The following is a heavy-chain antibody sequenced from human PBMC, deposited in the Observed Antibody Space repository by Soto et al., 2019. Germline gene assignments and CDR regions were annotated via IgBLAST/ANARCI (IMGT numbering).Heavy chain of an antibody. D-gene: IGHD6-13*01. CDR1: GFTFSSYG. V-gene: IGHV3-30*03. Sequence: QVQLVESGGGVVQPGRSLRLSCAASGFTFSSYGMHWVRQAPGKGLEWVAVISYDGSNKYYADSVKGRFTISRDNSKNTLYLQMNSLRAEDTAGYYCATNSYSSSWSVYYGMDVWGQGTTVTVSS. J-gene: IGHJ6*02. CDR3: ATNSYSSSWSVYYGMDV. CDR2: ISYDGSNK.